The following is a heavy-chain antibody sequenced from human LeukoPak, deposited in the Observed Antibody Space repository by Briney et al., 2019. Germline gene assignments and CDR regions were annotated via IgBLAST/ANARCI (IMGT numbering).Heavy chain of an antibody. CDR3: ARVRQLWFPTNVNFDY. Sequence: ASVKVSCKASGYTFTGYYMHWVRQAPGQGLEWMGWINPNSGGTNYAQKFQGRVTMTRDTSISTAYMELSRLRSDDTAVYYCARVRQLWFPTNVNFDYWGQGTLVTVSS. J-gene: IGHJ4*02. CDR2: INPNSGGT. D-gene: IGHD5-18*01. V-gene: IGHV1-2*02. CDR1: GYTFTGYY.